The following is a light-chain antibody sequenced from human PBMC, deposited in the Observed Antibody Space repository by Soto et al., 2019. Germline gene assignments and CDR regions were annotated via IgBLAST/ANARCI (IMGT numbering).Light chain of an antibody. CDR2: GGS. Sequence: IQFTQSPSSLSASVGDRVTITCRASQAINSYLAWYQQEPGKAPKLLIYGGSTLQSGVPSRCSGSGSGTDFTLTISSLQPEDFVTYYCQHLNAFPLTFGGGTKVEI. CDR1: QAINSY. J-gene: IGKJ4*01. CDR3: QHLNAFPLT. V-gene: IGKV1-9*01.